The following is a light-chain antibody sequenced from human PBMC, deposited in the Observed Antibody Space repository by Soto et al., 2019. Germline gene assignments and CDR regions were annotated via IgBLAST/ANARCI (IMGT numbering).Light chain of an antibody. CDR2: DDS. Sequence: SYELTQPPSVSVAPGQTAGITCGGNNIGTKSVHWYQQKSGQAPVLVVYDDSDRPSGIPERFSGSNSGDTATLTISRVEAGDEADYFCQVWDTTGNPVVFGGGTKVTVL. V-gene: IGLV3-21*02. CDR3: QVWDTTGNPVV. CDR1: NIGTKS. J-gene: IGLJ2*01.